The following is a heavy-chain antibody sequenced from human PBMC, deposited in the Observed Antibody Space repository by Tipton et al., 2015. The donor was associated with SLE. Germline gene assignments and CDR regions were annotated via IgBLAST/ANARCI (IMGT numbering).Heavy chain of an antibody. CDR2: INHSGST. J-gene: IGHJ6*03. CDR1: TGSFSGYY. V-gene: IGHV4-34*01. D-gene: IGHD2-2*01. Sequence: TLSLTCTVYTGSFSGYYWSWIRQPPGKGLEWIGEINHSGSTNYNPSLKSRVTISVDTSKNQFSLKLSSVTAADTAVYYCARVPAVYYYYMDVWGKGTTVTVSS. CDR3: ARVPAVYYYYMDV.